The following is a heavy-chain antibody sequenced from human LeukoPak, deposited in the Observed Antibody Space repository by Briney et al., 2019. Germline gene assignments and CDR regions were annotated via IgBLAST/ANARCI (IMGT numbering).Heavy chain of an antibody. J-gene: IGHJ5*02. CDR1: GGTFSSYA. CDR3: ARHHASTYYYDSSGLNWFDP. CDR2: IIPIFGTA. D-gene: IGHD3-22*01. V-gene: IGHV1-69*05. Sequence: GSSVKVSCKASGGTFSSYAISWVRQAPGQGLEWMGRIIPIFGTANYAQKFQGRVTITTDESTSTAYMELGSLRSEDTAVYYCARHHASTYYYDSSGLNWFDPWGQGTLVTVSS.